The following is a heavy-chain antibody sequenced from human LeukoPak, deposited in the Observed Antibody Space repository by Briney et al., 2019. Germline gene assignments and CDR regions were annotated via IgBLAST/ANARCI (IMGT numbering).Heavy chain of an antibody. V-gene: IGHV1-69*13. CDR2: IIPIFGTA. CDR3: ARGPPFYGSGSYYIVSRFDY. Sequence: SVKVSCKASGGTFSSYAISWVRQAPGQGLEWMGGIIPIFGTANYAQKFQGRVTITADESTSTAYMELSSLRSEDTAVYYCARGPPFYGSGSYYIVSRFDYWGQGTLVTVSS. CDR1: GGTFSSYA. J-gene: IGHJ4*02. D-gene: IGHD3-10*01.